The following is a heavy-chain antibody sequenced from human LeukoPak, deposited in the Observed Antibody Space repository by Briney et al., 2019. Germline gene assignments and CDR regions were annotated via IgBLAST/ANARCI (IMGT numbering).Heavy chain of an antibody. CDR1: GFTFSSYA. Sequence: GGSLRLSCAASGFTFSSYAMSWVRQAPGKWLEWVSAISGSGGSTYYADSVKGRFTISRDNSKNTLYLQMNSLRAEDTAVYYCARPRDGSGYYFDYWGQGTLVTVSS. V-gene: IGHV3-23*01. CDR2: ISGSGGST. CDR3: ARPRDGSGYYFDY. J-gene: IGHJ4*02. D-gene: IGHD3-22*01.